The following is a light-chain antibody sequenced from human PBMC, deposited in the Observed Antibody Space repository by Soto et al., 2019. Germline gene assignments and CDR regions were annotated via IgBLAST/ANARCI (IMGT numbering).Light chain of an antibody. Sequence: EIVLTQSPGPLSLSPGERATLSCRASQSVSSSYLAWYQQKPGQAPRLLIYGASSRATGIPDRFSGSGSGTDLTLTISRLEPEDFAVYYCQQYGSSLLFTFGPGTKVDIK. CDR3: QQYGSSLLFT. CDR1: QSVSSSY. V-gene: IGKV3-20*01. J-gene: IGKJ3*01. CDR2: GAS.